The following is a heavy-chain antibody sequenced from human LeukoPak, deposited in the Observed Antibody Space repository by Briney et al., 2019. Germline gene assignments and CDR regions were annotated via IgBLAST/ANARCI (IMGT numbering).Heavy chain of an antibody. V-gene: IGHV4-59*01. CDR3: ARANYIAARTYYFDY. Sequence: SETLSLTCTVSGGSISSYYWSWIRQPPGKGLEWIGYIYYSGSTNYNPSLKSRVTISVDTSKNQFSLKLSSVTAADTAVYYCARANYIAARTYYFDYWGQGTLVTVSS. D-gene: IGHD6-6*01. J-gene: IGHJ4*02. CDR1: GGSISSYY. CDR2: IYYSGST.